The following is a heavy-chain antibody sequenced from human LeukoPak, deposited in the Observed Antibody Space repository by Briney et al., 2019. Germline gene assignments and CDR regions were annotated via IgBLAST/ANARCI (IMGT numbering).Heavy chain of an antibody. D-gene: IGHD3-10*01. V-gene: IGHV4-31*03. Sequence: SETLSLTCTVSGGSISSGGYYWSWIRQHPGKGLEWIGYIYYSGSTYYNPSLKSRVTISVDTSKNQFSLKLNSVTAADTAVYYCAREFYYYGSGSYYNLYNWFDPWGQGTLVPSPQ. CDR1: GGSISSGGYY. J-gene: IGHJ5*02. CDR3: AREFYYYGSGSYYNLYNWFDP. CDR2: IYYSGST.